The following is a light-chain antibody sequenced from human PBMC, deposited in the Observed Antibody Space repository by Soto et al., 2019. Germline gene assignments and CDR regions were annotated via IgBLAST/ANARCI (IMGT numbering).Light chain of an antibody. CDR3: QQSYRSPYT. J-gene: IGKJ2*01. CDR2: GAS. CDR1: QSINIY. Sequence: IQMTQSPSSLSASVGDSVTVTCRASQSINIYLNWYQQKPGKAPTLLIYGASSLQSGVPSRFTGGGSRTDFTLTISSLQPEDCANYYCQQSYRSPYTFGQGTKLEIK. V-gene: IGKV1-39*01.